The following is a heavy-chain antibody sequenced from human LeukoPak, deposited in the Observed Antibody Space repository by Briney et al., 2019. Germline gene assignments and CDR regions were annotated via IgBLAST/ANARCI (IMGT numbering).Heavy chain of an antibody. CDR1: GGSFSGYY. Sequence: SETLSLTCAVYGGSFSGYYWSWIRQPPGKGLQWIGEIDHSGSTNYNPYLKSRVTISVDTSKNQFSLKLSSVTAADTAVYYCARITLGYCSSTSCYNPTDYWGQGTLVTVSS. J-gene: IGHJ4*02. CDR3: ARITLGYCSSTSCYNPTDY. V-gene: IGHV4-34*01. D-gene: IGHD2-2*02. CDR2: IDHSGST.